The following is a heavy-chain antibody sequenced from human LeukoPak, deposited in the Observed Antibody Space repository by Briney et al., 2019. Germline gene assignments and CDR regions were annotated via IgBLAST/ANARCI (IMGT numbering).Heavy chain of an antibody. D-gene: IGHD4-17*01. CDR3: VRDAPVSYYSYYYMDV. CDR1: GGPIISHY. V-gene: IGHV4-59*11. CDR2: ISNSGST. J-gene: IGHJ6*03. Sequence: KTSETLSLTCSVSGGPIISHYWSWIRQPPGKGLEWIGYISNSGSTDYNPSLRSRVTISIYTSKNQFSLKLSSVTAADSAVYYCVRDAPVSYYSYYYMDVWGRGTTVTVSS.